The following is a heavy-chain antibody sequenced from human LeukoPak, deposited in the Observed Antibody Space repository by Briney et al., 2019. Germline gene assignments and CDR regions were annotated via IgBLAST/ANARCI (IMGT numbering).Heavy chain of an antibody. CDR3: ARGVDY. Sequence: GRSLRLSCAASGFTFDDYAMHWVRQAPGKGLEWVSGISWNSGNRGYADSVKGRFTISRDNAKNTLYLQMNSLRAEDTAVYYCARGVDYWGQGTLVAVSS. J-gene: IGHJ4*02. V-gene: IGHV3-9*01. CDR1: GFTFDDYA. CDR2: ISWNSGNR.